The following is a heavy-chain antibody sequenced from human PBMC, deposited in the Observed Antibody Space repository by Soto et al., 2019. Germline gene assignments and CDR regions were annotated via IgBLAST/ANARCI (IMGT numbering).Heavy chain of an antibody. J-gene: IGHJ5*02. D-gene: IGHD2-15*01. V-gene: IGHV4-34*01. CDR3: ARGRYCSGGSCYLNWFDP. CDR2: INHSGST. Sequence: PSETLSLTXAVYGGSFSGYYWSWIRQPPGKGLEWIGEINHSGSTNYNPSLKSRVTISVDTSKNQFSLKLSSVTAADTAVYYCARGRYCSGGSCYLNWFDPWGQGTLVTVSS. CDR1: GGSFSGYY.